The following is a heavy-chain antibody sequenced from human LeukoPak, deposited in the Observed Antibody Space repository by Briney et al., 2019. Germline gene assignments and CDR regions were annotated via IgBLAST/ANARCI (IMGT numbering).Heavy chain of an antibody. CDR2: IYYSGST. Sequence: SETLSLTCTVSGGSISSYYWSWIRQPPGKGLEWIGYIYYSGSTNYNPSLKSRVTISVDTSKNQFSLKLSSVTAADTAVYYCARVRITIFGVVTVFDYWGQGTLVTVSS. CDR1: GGSISSYY. J-gene: IGHJ4*02. D-gene: IGHD3-3*01. CDR3: ARVRITIFGVVTVFDY. V-gene: IGHV4-59*01.